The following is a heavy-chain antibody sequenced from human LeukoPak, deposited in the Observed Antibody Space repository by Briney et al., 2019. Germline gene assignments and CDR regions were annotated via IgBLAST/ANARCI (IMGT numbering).Heavy chain of an antibody. J-gene: IGHJ3*01. Sequence: GGSLRLSCAASGFTFSDYYMSWIRQAPGKGLEWVSYISSSGSTIYYADSVKGRFTISRDNAKNSLYLQMNSLRAEDTAVYYCARELRYDNSDSGAFWGQGTVVTVSS. CDR2: ISSSGSTI. V-gene: IGHV3-11*01. CDR3: ARELRYDNSDSGAF. CDR1: GFTFSDYY. D-gene: IGHD3-22*01.